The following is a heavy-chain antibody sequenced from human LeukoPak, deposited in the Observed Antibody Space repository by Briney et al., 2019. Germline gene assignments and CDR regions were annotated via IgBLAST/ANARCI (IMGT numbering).Heavy chain of an antibody. J-gene: IGHJ4*02. CDR2: IYTSGSS. V-gene: IGHV4-61*02. D-gene: IGHD3-10*01. Sequence: PSETLSLTCTVSGGSISSGSYYWSWIRQPAGKGLEWIGRIYTSGSSNYNPSLKSRLTISVDTSKNQFSLKLTSVTAADTAVYYCAGVGSFGEPPLGYWGQGTLVTVSS. CDR3: AGVGSFGEPPLGY. CDR1: GGSISSGSYY.